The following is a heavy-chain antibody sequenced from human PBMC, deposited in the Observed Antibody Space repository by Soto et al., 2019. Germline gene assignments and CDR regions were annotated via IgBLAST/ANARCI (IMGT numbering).Heavy chain of an antibody. J-gene: IGHJ4*02. Sequence: PGESLKISCKGSEYSFTSYWIGWVRQMPGKGLEWMGIIDPGDSDTRYSPSSQGQVTISVDKSISTAYLQWTSLKASDTATYYCARGLYDDILTGPFAWGQGTLVTVSS. D-gene: IGHD3-9*01. CDR1: EYSFTSYW. CDR3: ARGLYDDILTGPFA. CDR2: IDPGDSDT. V-gene: IGHV5-51*01.